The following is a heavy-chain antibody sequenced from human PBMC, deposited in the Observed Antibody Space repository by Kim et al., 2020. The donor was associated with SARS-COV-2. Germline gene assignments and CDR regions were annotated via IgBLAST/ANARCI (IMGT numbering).Heavy chain of an antibody. J-gene: IGHJ4*02. CDR2: K. CDR3: AREEIVVPCFDY. Sequence: KYYGDAVTGRFSSPRDNAKSTLYLQMNSLRAEDTAVYYCAREEIVVPCFDYWGQGTLVTVSS. D-gene: IGHD2-15*01. V-gene: IGHV3-7*01.